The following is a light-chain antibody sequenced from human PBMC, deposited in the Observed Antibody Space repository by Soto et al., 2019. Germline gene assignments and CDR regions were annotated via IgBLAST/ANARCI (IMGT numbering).Light chain of an antibody. CDR1: QGIGTA. J-gene: IGKJ4*01. Sequence: IQLTQSPSTLSASVGDRVTITCRASQGIGTALAWYHQRPGNSPDLLVYDASTLQSGVPSRFSGSGSETDFSLTISSMQTEDIGHYYCQQFNTKPLTFGGGTRVEIK. CDR2: DAS. CDR3: QQFNTKPLT. V-gene: IGKV1-13*02.